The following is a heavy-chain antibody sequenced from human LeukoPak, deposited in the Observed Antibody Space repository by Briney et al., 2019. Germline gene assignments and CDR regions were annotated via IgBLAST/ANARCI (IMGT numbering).Heavy chain of an antibody. CDR2: VSYDGGSK. J-gene: IGHJ4*02. D-gene: IGHD6-13*01. CDR1: GFAFSSYA. Sequence: PGGSLRLSCAASGFAFSSYAMHWVRQGPRKGLEWVALVSYDGGSKYYADSVKGRITISRDNSKNTLHLQMNSLRTEDTAVYYCARVKGGIAAAGNYFDYWGQGTLVTVSS. V-gene: IGHV3-30-3*01. CDR3: ARVKGGIAAAGNYFDY.